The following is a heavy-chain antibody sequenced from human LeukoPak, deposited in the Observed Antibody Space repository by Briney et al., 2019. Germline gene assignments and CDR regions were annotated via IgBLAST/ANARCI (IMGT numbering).Heavy chain of an antibody. CDR3: ARQTRDGSGSRGYSFDF. CDR1: GYIFTNNW. CDR2: IYPGDSHT. D-gene: IGHD3-10*01. J-gene: IGHJ4*02. V-gene: IGHV5-51*01. Sequence: GESLKISCKVSGYIFTNNWIGWVRQKPGKGLEWMGFIYPGDSHTRYDPTFEGQVTISADKSTSTAYLHWSSLKASDTAMYYCARQTRDGSGSRGYSFDFWGQGALVTVSS.